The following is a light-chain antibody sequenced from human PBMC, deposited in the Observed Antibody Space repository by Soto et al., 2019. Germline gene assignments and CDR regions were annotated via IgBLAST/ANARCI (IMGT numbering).Light chain of an antibody. CDR3: CSYTTGSTLV. CDR2: EVN. J-gene: IGLJ1*01. V-gene: IGLV2-14*01. Sequence: QSVLTQPASVSGSPGQSITISCTGTSTDIGTYNQVSWYQQHPGRAPQLIIYEVNNRPSGVSNRFSGSKSGNTASLTISGLQAEDETDYYCCSYTTGSTLVFGTGTKLTVL. CDR1: STDIGTYNQ.